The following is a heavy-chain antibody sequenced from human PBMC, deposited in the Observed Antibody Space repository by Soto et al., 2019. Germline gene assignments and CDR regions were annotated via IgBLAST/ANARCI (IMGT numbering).Heavy chain of an antibody. J-gene: IGHJ4*02. CDR3: AKGGSHRWSVDY. D-gene: IGHD1-26*01. V-gene: IGHV3-30*18. CDR2: ISYDGSNK. CDR1: GFTFSSYG. Sequence: PGGSLRLSCAASGFTFSSYGMHWVRQAPGKGLGWVAVISYDGSNKYYADSVKGRFTTSRDNSKNTLYLQMNSLRAEDTAVYYCAKGGSHRWSVDYWGQGTLVTVSS.